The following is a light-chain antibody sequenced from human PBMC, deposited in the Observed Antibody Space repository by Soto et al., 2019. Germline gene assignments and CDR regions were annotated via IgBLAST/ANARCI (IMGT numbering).Light chain of an antibody. CDR3: QQSYSTPQT. J-gene: IGKJ3*01. Sequence: DIQMTQSPSSLSASEGDRVTITCRASQSISSYLNWYQQKPGKAPKLLIYAASSLQSGVPSRFSGSGSGTDFTLTISRLQPEDFATYYCQQSYSTPQTFGPGTKVDIK. CDR1: QSISSY. V-gene: IGKV1-39*01. CDR2: AAS.